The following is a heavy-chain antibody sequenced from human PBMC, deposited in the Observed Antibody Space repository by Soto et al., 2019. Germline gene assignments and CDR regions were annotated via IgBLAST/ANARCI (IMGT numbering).Heavy chain of an antibody. V-gene: IGHV3-21*01. CDR2: ISSSSSYI. Sequence: GGSLRLSCAASGFTFSTYSMNWVRQAPGKGLEWVSSISSSSSYIYYADSVKGRFTISRDNAKNSLYLQMNSLRAEDTAVYYCARDRGWDLKAFXIWGQGTMVTVSS. CDR3: ARDRGWDLKAFXI. CDR1: GFTFSTYS. D-gene: IGHD1-26*01. J-gene: IGHJ3*02.